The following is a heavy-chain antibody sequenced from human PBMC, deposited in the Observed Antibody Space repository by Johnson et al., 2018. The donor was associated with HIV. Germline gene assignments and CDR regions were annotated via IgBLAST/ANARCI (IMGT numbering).Heavy chain of an antibody. Sequence: VQLVESGGGLVQPGGSLRLSCGVSGFTFSDHWMQWVRQAPGKGLVWVSRINGDGSRTSYADSVKGRFTISRDNSKNTLYLQMNSLGAEDTAVYYCARSITMIVFTFDIWGQGTMVTVSS. V-gene: IGHV3-74*01. CDR3: ARSITMIVFTFDI. CDR1: GFTFSDHW. D-gene: IGHD3-22*01. CDR2: INGDGSRT. J-gene: IGHJ3*02.